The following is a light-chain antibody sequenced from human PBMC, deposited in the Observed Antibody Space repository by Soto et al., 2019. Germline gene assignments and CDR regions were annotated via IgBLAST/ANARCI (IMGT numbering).Light chain of an antibody. CDR2: GAS. CDR1: QSVSSSY. Sequence: EIVLTQSPGTLSLSPGERATLSCRASQSVSSSYLAWYQQQPGQAPRLLIYGASSRAAGIPKMFSSGGARTDFTLTISRLEPEDFAVYYCQQYDRSPRTFGQGTKVEIK. J-gene: IGKJ1*01. CDR3: QQYDRSPRT. V-gene: IGKV3-20*01.